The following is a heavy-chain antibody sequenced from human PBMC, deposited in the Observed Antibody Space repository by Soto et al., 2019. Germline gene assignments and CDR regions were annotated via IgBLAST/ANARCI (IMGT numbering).Heavy chain of an antibody. D-gene: IGHD1-26*01. CDR2: INPNNDGT. J-gene: IGHJ4*02. CDR1: GNTFTGYY. CDR3: ARDLGGSRDS. Sequence: ASVKVSCKASGNTFTGYYIHWVRQAPGQGLEWMGWINPNNDGTTYGEKFQGRVTMTRDTSTSTAYMELSRLRSDDTAVYYCARDLGGSRDSWGQGTLVTVSS. V-gene: IGHV1-2*02.